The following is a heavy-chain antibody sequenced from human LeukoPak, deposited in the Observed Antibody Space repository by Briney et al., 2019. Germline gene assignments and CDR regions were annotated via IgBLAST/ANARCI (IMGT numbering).Heavy chain of an antibody. CDR2: IYYSGST. CDR1: GGSISSYY. Sequence: SETLSLTCTVSGGSISSYYWSWIRQPPGKGLEWIGYIYYSGSTNYNPSLKSRVTISVDTSKNQFSLKLSSVTAADTAVYYCAKARSGKYFSRYFDYWGQGTLVTVSS. J-gene: IGHJ4*02. CDR3: AKARSGKYFSRYFDY. D-gene: IGHD1-26*01. V-gene: IGHV4-59*08.